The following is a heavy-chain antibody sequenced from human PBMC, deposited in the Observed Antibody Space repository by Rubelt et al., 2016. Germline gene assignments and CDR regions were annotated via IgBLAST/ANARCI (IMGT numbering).Heavy chain of an antibody. CDR3: VREDVAFDI. V-gene: IGHV3-74*01. CDR1: GFTLSNYW. Sequence: EAQLVESGGGVVQPGGSLRLSCEVSGFTLSNYWMHWVRQVPGKGLVWVSRINTDGSKTSYADSVKGRFSISRDNAKNTLYLERTSLKGDDTAAYYCVREDVAFDIWGQGTLVTVSS. J-gene: IGHJ3*02. D-gene: IGHD2-21*01. CDR2: INTDGSKT.